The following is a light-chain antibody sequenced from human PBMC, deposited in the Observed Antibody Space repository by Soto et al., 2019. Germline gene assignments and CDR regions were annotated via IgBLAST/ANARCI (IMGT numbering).Light chain of an antibody. J-gene: IGKJ1*01. Sequence: VLTQSPATLSLSPGERATLSCRASQSVSSNYLAWYQQKPGQAPRLLIYGVSSRATGVPARFSGSGSGTDFTLTISRLEPEDFAVYYCQQYGSSGTFGQGTKVDIK. CDR1: QSVSSNY. CDR2: GVS. CDR3: QQYGSSGT. V-gene: IGKV3-20*01.